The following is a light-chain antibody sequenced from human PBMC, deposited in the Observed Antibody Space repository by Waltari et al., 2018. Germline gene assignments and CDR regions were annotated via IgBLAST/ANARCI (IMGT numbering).Light chain of an antibody. Sequence: EIVLTQSPATLSVSPGERATLSCRASESVFGSLAWYQQKPGPAPGLLIFDTFKRAAGIPAKVSGSGYGTDFTLTINSLETEDFALYYCQQRSIWPLTFGGGTKVDVK. CDR1: ESVFGS. CDR3: QQRSIWPLT. V-gene: IGKV3-11*01. CDR2: DTF. J-gene: IGKJ4*01.